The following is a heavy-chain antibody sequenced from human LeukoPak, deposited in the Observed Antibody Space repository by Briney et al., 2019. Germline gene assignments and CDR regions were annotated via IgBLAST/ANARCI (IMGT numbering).Heavy chain of an antibody. J-gene: IGHJ4*02. D-gene: IGHD2-21*02. Sequence: ASVKVSCKASGYTFTSYGISWVRQAPGQGLEWMGWISAYNGNTNYAQKLQGRVTMTTDTSTSTAYMELRSLRSDDTAVYYCARSALHCGGDCYFDYWGQGTLVTVSS. CDR3: ARSALHCGGDCYFDY. CDR1: GYTFTSYG. V-gene: IGHV1-18*01. CDR2: ISAYNGNT.